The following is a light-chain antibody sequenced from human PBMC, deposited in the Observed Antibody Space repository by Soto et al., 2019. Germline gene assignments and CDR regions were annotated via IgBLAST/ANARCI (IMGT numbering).Light chain of an antibody. J-gene: IGLJ2*01. Sequence: QAVVTQPPSASGTPGQRITISCSGSNSNIGSNTVHWYQQLPGTAPKLLIYSNSHRPSGVPDRFSGSKSGTSASLAISGLQSEDEADYYCAAWDGSLNGVIFGGRTKLTVL. CDR1: NSNIGSNT. CDR2: SNS. CDR3: AAWDGSLNGVI. V-gene: IGLV1-44*01.